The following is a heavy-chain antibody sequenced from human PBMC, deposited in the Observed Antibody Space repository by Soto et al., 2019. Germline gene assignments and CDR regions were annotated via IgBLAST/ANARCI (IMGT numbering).Heavy chain of an antibody. CDR1: GGSISSGDYY. J-gene: IGHJ4*02. CDR2: IYYSGST. D-gene: IGHD3-22*01. Sequence: SETLSLTCTVSGGSISSGDYYWSWIRQPPGKGLEWIGYIYYSGSTYYNPSLKSRVTISVDTSKNQFSLKLSSVTAADTAVYYCARVINVRDYYDSSGYYYGIFDYWGQGTLVTVSS. V-gene: IGHV4-30-4*01. CDR3: ARVINVRDYYDSSGYYYGIFDY.